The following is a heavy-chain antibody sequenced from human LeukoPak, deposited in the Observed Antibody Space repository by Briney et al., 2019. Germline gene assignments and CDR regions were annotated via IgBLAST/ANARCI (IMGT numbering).Heavy chain of an antibody. V-gene: IGHV3-23*01. CDR3: AKDSPYYYYYGMDV. J-gene: IGHJ6*02. Sequence: GGSLRLSCAASGFTFSSYAMSWVRRAPGKGLEWVSAISGSGGSTYYADSVKGRFTISRDNSKNTLYLQMNSLRAEDTAVYYCAKDSPYYYYYGMDVWGQGTTVTVSS. CDR2: ISGSGGST. CDR1: GFTFSSYA.